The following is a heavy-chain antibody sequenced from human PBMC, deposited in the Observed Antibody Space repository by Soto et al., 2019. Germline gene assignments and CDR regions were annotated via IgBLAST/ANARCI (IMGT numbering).Heavy chain of an antibody. V-gene: IGHV3-23*01. CDR3: AKDAPYYDFWSGYYVDY. CDR1: GFTFSSYA. CDR2: ISGSGGST. J-gene: IGHJ4*02. D-gene: IGHD3-3*01. Sequence: EVQLLESGGGLVQPGGSLRLSCAASGFTFSSYAMSWVRQAPGKGLEWVSAISGSGGSTYYADSVKGRFTISRDNSKNTLYLQMNSLRDEDTAVYYCAKDAPYYDFWSGYYVDYWGQGTLVTVSS.